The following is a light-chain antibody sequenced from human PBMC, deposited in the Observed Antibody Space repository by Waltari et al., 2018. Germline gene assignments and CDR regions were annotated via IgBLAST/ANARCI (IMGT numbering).Light chain of an antibody. CDR3: QQSDSVPRT. CDR2: AAS. CDR1: QIIDNY. Sequence: DSQMTQSPSPLSASVGHRSTITCRASQIIDNYVNWYQQRPGKAPKLLIFAASRLKSGVPARFSGSGSGTEFTLSISTLQPEDFATYFCQQSDSVPRTFGQGTRVEI. J-gene: IGKJ1*01. V-gene: IGKV1-39*01.